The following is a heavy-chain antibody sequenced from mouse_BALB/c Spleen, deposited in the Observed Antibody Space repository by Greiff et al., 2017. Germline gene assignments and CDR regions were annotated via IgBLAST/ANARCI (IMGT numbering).Heavy chain of an antibody. D-gene: IGHD1-2*01. Sequence: EVMLVESGGGLVQPGGSLRLSCATSGFTFTDYYMSWVRQPPGKALEWLGFIRNKANGYTTEYSASVKGRFTISRDNSQSILYLQMNTLRAEDSATYYCARDIGYYGGFDYWGQGTTLTVSS. CDR1: GFTFTDYY. CDR3: ARDIGYYGGFDY. J-gene: IGHJ2*01. V-gene: IGHV7-3*02. CDR2: IRNKANGYTT.